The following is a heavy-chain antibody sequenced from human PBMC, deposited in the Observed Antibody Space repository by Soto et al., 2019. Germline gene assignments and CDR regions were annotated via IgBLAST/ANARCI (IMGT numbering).Heavy chain of an antibody. Sequence: SETLSLTCTGSGGSISSSSYYWGWIRQPPGKGLEWIGSIYYSGSTYYNPSLKSRVTISVDTSKNQFSLKLSSVTAADTAVYYCARHMQYCSGGSCYAYPFDYWGQGTLVTVSS. CDR2: IYYSGST. CDR1: GGSISSSSYY. D-gene: IGHD2-15*01. J-gene: IGHJ4*02. V-gene: IGHV4-39*01. CDR3: ARHMQYCSGGSCYAYPFDY.